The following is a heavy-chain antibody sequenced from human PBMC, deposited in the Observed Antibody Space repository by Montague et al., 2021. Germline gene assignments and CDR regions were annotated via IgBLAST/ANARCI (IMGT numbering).Heavy chain of an antibody. CDR1: GASTSDYY. Sequence: SETLSLTCSVSGASTSDYYWSWIRQPPGKGLEWIGYIYYSRRTNYNPSLKSRVTISVDTSKNQFSLKLSSVTAADTAFYYCAVTNPYYYYGMDVWGQGTTVTVPS. CDR3: AVTNPYYYYGMDV. V-gene: IGHV4-59*01. D-gene: IGHD1-14*01. CDR2: IYYSRRT. J-gene: IGHJ6*02.